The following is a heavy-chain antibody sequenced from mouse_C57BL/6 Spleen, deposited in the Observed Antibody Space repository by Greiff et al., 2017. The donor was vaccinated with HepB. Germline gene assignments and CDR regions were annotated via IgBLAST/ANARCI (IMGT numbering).Heavy chain of an antibody. J-gene: IGHJ2*01. CDR2: IWSGGST. V-gene: IGHV2-2*01. Sequence: VQGVESGPGLVQPSQSLSITCTVSGFSLTSYGVHWVRQSPGKGLEWLGVIWSGGSTDYNAAFISSLTISKDNSKSQVFFKMNSLQADDTAIYYCARESGLRGGGFDYWGQGTTLTVSS. D-gene: IGHD2-4*01. CDR3: ARESGLRGGGFDY. CDR1: GFSLTSYG.